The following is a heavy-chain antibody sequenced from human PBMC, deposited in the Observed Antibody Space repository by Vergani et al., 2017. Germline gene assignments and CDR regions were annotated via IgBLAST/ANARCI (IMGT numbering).Heavy chain of an antibody. CDR2: IYYSGST. CDR3: ARWYGSGSYYNVNLPWFDP. V-gene: IGHV4-59*08. Sequence: QVRLQESGPGLVKPSETLSLTCSVSGGSMSGYYWSWIRQPPGKELEWIGYIYYSGSTYYNPSLKSRVTISVDTSKNQFSLKLSSVTAADTAVYYCARWYGSGSYYNVNLPWFDPWGQGTLVTVSS. J-gene: IGHJ5*02. CDR1: GGSMSGYY. D-gene: IGHD3-10*01.